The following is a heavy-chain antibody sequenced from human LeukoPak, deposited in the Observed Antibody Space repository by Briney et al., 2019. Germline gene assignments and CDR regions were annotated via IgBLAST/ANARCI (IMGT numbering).Heavy chain of an antibody. J-gene: IGHJ4*02. CDR2: ISGSGGST. CDR1: GITFSSYA. CDR3: AKGYDILTGYYMSGTLDY. Sequence: PGGSLRLSCAASGITFSSYAMSWVRQAPGKGLEWVSAISGSGGSTYYADSVKGRFTISRDNSKNTLYLQMNSLRAEDTAVYYCAKGYDILTGYYMSGTLDYWGQGTLVTVSS. V-gene: IGHV3-23*01. D-gene: IGHD3-9*01.